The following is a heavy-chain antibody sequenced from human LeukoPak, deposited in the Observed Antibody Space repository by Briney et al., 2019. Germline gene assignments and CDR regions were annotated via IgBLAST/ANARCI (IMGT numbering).Heavy chain of an antibody. V-gene: IGHV1-8*03. J-gene: IGHJ3*02. D-gene: IGHD3-3*01. CDR1: GYTFTSYD. CDR3: ARGCYYDFWSGPTWALRWHAFDI. Sequence: ASVKVSCKASGYTFTSYDINWVRQATGQGLEWMGWMNPNSGNTGYAQKFQGRVTITRNTSISTAYMELSSLRSEDTAVYYCARGCYYDFWSGPTWALRWHAFDIWGQGTMVTVSS. CDR2: MNPNSGNT.